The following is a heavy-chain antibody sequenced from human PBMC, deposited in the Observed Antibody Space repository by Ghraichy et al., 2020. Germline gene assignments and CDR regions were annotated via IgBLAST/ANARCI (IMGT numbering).Heavy chain of an antibody. Sequence: GGSLRLSCAASGFTFSSYAMSWVRQAPGKGLEWVSAISGSGGSTYYADSVKGRFTISRDNSKNTLYLQMNSLRAEDTAVYYCAKGFTRSTDRGWLRAPFDYWGQGTLVNVSS. D-gene: IGHD5-12*01. V-gene: IGHV3-23*01. CDR2: ISGSGGST. CDR3: AKGFTRSTDRGWLRAPFDY. J-gene: IGHJ4*02. CDR1: GFTFSSYA.